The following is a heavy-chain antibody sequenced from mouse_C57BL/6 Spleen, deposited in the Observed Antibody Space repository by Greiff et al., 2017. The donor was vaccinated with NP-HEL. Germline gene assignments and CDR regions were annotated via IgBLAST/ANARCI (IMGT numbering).Heavy chain of an antibody. CDR2: INPYNGGT. CDR3: ARGDGTRGFAY. J-gene: IGHJ3*01. Sequence: VQLQQSGPVLVKPGASVKMSCKASGYTFTDYYMNWVKQSHGKSLEWIGVINPYNGGTSYNQKFKGKATLTVDKSSSTAYMELNSLTSEDSAVYYCARGDGTRGFAYWGQGTLVTVSA. CDR1: GYTFTDYY. V-gene: IGHV1-19*01. D-gene: IGHD2-1*01.